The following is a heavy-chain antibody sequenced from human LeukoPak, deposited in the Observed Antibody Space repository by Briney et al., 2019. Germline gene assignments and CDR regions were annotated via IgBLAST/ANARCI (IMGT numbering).Heavy chain of an antibody. D-gene: IGHD2-21*02. V-gene: IGHV1-2*02. CDR1: GYTFTSYY. CDR3: AREGGAYCGGDCYFDAFDI. J-gene: IGHJ3*02. CDR2: INPNSGGT. Sequence: ASVKVSCKASGYTFTSYYMHWVRQAPGQGLEWMGWINPNSGGTNYAQKFQGRVTMTRDTSISTAYMELSRLRSDDTAVYYCAREGGAYCGGDCYFDAFDIWGQGTMVTVSS.